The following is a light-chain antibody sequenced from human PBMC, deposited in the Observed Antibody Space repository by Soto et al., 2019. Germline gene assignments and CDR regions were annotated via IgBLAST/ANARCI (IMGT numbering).Light chain of an antibody. Sequence: DIQMTQSPSSLSASVGDRVTITCRASQSISNYLAWYQQKPGKVPKLLIYAASTLQSGVPSRFSGSGSGTDFTLTISSLQHDDVATYYCQQYYSYPRTFGQGTKVEIK. CDR2: AAS. CDR3: QQYYSYPRT. V-gene: IGKV1-27*01. J-gene: IGKJ1*01. CDR1: QSISNY.